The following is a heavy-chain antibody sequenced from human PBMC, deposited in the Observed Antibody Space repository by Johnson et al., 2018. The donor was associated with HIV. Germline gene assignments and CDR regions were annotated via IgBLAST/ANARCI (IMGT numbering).Heavy chain of an antibody. D-gene: IGHD6-6*01. V-gene: IGHV3-30-3*01. J-gene: IGHJ3*02. CDR1: GFTFSSNP. CDR2: MSFDGNNR. CDR3: ARDSSNSFRFEMYAFDI. Sequence: QVQLVESGGGVVQPGRSLRLSCAASGFTFSSNPMHWVRQAPGKGLEWVAVMSFDGNNRYYADSVKGRFTISRDNSKNTLYLQMNSLLPEDTAVYYCARDSSNSFRFEMYAFDIWGQGTMVTVSS.